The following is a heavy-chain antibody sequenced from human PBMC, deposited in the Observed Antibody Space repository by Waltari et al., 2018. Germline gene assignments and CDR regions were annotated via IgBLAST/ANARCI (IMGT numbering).Heavy chain of an antibody. CDR3: ARGGGYYGSGTYKYFDF. CDR1: GGTFSNYA. CDR2: IFPIVGTA. D-gene: IGHD3-10*01. Sequence: QVPLVQSGAEVKKPGSSVKVSCKASGGTFSNYAFSWVRQAPEQGLEWMGGIFPIVGTANYAPNFHGRVTITADGSTTTAYMELSSLRSADTAVYYCARGGGYYGSGTYKYFDFWGRGTLVTVSS. V-gene: IGHV1-69*12. J-gene: IGHJ2*01.